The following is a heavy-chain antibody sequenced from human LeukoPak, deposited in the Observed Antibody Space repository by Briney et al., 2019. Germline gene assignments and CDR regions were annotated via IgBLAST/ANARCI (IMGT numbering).Heavy chain of an antibody. CDR1: GFTFSGYS. J-gene: IGHJ6*03. V-gene: IGHV3-48*04. CDR2: ISSSGSTI. D-gene: IGHD6-25*01. CDR3: AREATERTAYYYYMDV. Sequence: GGSLRLSCAASGFTFSGYSIDWVRQAPGKGLEWVSYISSSGSTIYYADSVKGRFTISRDNAKNSLYLQMNSLRAEDTAVYYCAREATERTAYYYYMDVWGKGTTVTISS.